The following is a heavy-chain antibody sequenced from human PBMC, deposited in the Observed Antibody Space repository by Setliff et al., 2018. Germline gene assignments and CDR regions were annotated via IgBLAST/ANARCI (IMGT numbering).Heavy chain of an antibody. V-gene: IGHV4-59*01. J-gene: IGHJ6*02. Sequence: SETLSLTCSVSGGSISPYFWSWIRQPPGKGLEWIGYIYHNGNTNFNPSLKTRVTMSVDTSKNQFALNLTSVTAADTAVYYRVRDRTAYSYGLDVWGQGTTVTV. CDR2: IYHNGNT. D-gene: IGHD5-18*01. CDR1: GGSISPYF. CDR3: VRDRTAYSYGLDV.